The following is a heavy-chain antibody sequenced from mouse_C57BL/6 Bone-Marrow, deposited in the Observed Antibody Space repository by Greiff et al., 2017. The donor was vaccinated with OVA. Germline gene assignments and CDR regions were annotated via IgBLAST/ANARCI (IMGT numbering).Heavy chain of an antibody. CDR1: GYAFTNYL. CDR3: ARSEQAYYFDY. V-gene: IGHV1-54*01. CDR2: INPGSGGT. Sequence: QVQLQQSGAELVRPGTSVKVSCKASGYAFTNYLIEWVKQRPGQGLEWIGVINPGSGGTNYNEKFKGKATLTADKSSSTAYMQLSSLTSEDSAVYFCARSEQAYYFDYWGQGTTLTVSS. J-gene: IGHJ2*01. D-gene: IGHD3-2*02.